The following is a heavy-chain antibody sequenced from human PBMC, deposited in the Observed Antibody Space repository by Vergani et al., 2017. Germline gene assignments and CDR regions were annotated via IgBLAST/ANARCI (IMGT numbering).Heavy chain of an antibody. V-gene: IGHV4-59*11. D-gene: IGHD4-23*01. CDR1: GGSISSHY. J-gene: IGHJ6*03. Sequence: QLQLQESGPGLVKPSETLSLTCTVSGGSISSHYWSWIRQPPGKGLEWIGYIYYSGSTNYNPSLKSRVTISVDTSKNQFSLKLSSVTAADTAVYYCARDYGGQTPNIYYYYYYMDVWGKGTTVTVSS. CDR3: ARDYGGQTPNIYYYYYYMDV. CDR2: IYYSGST.